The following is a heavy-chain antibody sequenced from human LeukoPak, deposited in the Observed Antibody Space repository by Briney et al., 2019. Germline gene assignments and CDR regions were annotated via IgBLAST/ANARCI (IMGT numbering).Heavy chain of an antibody. Sequence: PGGSLRLSCAASGFTFSSYAMSWVRQAPGKGLEWVSVIYSGGSTYYADSVKGRFTISRDNSKNTLYLQMNSLRAEDTAVYYCARDSAGTTGARATLDYWGQGTLVTVSS. V-gene: IGHV3-66*01. D-gene: IGHD6-19*01. CDR3: ARDSAGTTGARATLDY. J-gene: IGHJ4*02. CDR2: IYSGGST. CDR1: GFTFSSYA.